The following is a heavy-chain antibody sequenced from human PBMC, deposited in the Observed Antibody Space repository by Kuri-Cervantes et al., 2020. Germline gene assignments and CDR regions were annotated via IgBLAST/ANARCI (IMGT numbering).Heavy chain of an antibody. J-gene: IGHJ4*02. V-gene: IGHV3-11*04. Sequence: GESLKISCAASGFTFSDYYMSWIRQAPGKGLEWVSYISSSGSTIYYADSVKGRFTISRDNSKNTLFLQMNSLRAEDTAVYYCARSQGYFDWLLPDYWGQGTLVTVSS. D-gene: IGHD3-9*01. CDR3: ARSQGYFDWLLPDY. CDR1: GFTFSDYY. CDR2: ISSSGSTI.